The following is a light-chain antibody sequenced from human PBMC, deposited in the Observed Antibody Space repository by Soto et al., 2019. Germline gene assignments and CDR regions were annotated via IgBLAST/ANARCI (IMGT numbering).Light chain of an antibody. CDR3: QQYDNWPLT. CDR1: QSVKSN. V-gene: IGKV3-15*01. Sequence: EIVMTPSPAISSVSPGKRATLSCRPSQSVKSNLAWYQQKPGQAPRLLISGASTRAAGIPARFSGSGSGKEFTLAIGSLQSEDFAHYYCQQYDNWPLTFGGGTKVDNK. CDR2: GAS. J-gene: IGKJ4*01.